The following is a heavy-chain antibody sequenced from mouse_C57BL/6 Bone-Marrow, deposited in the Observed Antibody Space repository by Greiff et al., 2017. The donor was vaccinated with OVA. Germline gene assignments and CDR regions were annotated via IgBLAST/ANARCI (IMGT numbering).Heavy chain of an antibody. D-gene: IGHD1-1*01. CDR3: ARRRGNYYGSRGYFDY. CDR1: GYTFTDHT. J-gene: IGHJ2*01. Sequence: QVQLQQSDAELVKPGASVKISCKVSGYTFTDHTIHWMKQRPEQGLEWIGNIYPSDGSTKYNEKFKGKATLTADKSSSTAYMQLNSLTSEDSAVYFCARRRGNYYGSRGYFDYWGQGTTLTVSS. CDR2: IYPSDGST. V-gene: IGHV1-78*01.